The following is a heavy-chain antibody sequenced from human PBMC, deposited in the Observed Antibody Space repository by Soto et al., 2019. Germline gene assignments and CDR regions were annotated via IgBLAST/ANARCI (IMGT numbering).Heavy chain of an antibody. CDR3: ARSYMVRGVANWFDP. V-gene: IGHV4-30-2*01. J-gene: IGHJ5*02. D-gene: IGHD3-10*01. CDR2: IYHSGST. Sequence: PSETLSLTCAVSGGSISSGGYSWSWIRQPPGKGLEWIGCIYHSGSTYYNPSLRSRVTISVDRSKNQFSLKLSSVTAADTAVYYCARSYMVRGVANWFDPWGQGTLVTVSS. CDR1: GGSISSGGYS.